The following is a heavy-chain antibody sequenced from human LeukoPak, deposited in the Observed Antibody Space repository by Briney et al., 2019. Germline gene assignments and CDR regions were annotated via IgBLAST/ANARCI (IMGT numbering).Heavy chain of an antibody. V-gene: IGHV2-5*02. J-gene: IGHJ4*02. Sequence: SGPTLVNPTQTLTLTCTFSGFSLSTSGVGVGWIRQPPGKALEWLALIYWDDDKRYSPSLKSRLTISKDTTKNQVVLTMTNMDPVDTATYYCAVPISYNYYDSSNYREGSYFDYWGQGTRVTVSS. CDR2: IYWDDDK. CDR3: AVPISYNYYDSSNYREGSYFDY. CDR1: GFSLSTSGVG. D-gene: IGHD3-22*01.